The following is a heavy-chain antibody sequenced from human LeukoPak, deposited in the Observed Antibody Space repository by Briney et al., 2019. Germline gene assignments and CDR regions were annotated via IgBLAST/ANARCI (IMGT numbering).Heavy chain of an antibody. CDR1: GGSFTIYS. Sequence: SETLSLTCAVYGGSFTIYSWTWIRQPPGKSLEWVGEISPSGNTQYNPSLKSRVTISLDASKSQFYLKLNSVTAADTALYYCARGGGVRTGSGWRPGNWFDPWGQGTLVIVSS. D-gene: IGHD6-19*01. CDR3: ARGGGVRTGSGWRPGNWFDP. V-gene: IGHV4-34*01. J-gene: IGHJ5*02. CDR2: ISPSGNT.